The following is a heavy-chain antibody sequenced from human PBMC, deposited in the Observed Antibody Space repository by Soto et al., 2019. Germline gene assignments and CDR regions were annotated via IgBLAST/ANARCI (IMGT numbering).Heavy chain of an antibody. CDR2: INAGNGNT. D-gene: IGHD3-10*01. CDR1: GYTFTSYA. CDR3: ARADYYYLDY. J-gene: IGHJ4*02. Sequence: ASVKVSCKASGYTFTSYAMHWVRQAPGQRLERKGWINAGNGNTKYSQKFQGRVTITRDTSASTSYMDLSSLRSEDTAVYYCARADYYYLDYWGQGTLVTVSS. V-gene: IGHV1-3*01.